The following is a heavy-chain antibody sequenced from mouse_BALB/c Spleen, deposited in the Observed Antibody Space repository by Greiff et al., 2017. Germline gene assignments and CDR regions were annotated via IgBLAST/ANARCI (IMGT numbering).Heavy chain of an antibody. J-gene: IGHJ1*01. D-gene: IGHD1-1*01. V-gene: IGHV5-9-4*01. Sequence: EVKLMESGGGLVKPGGSLTLSCAASGFTFSSYAMSWVRQSPEKRLEWVAEISSGGSYTYYPDTVTGRFTISRDNAKNTLYLEMSSLRSEDTAMYYCARVSSYDWDLDDWGAGTTVTVSS. CDR2: ISSGGSYT. CDR3: ARVSSYDWDLDD. CDR1: GFTFSSYA.